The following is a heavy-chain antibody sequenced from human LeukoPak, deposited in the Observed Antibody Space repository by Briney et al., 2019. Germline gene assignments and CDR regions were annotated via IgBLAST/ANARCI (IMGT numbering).Heavy chain of an antibody. CDR2: MNPNSANT. CDR1: GYTFIRYD. V-gene: IGHV1-8*01. J-gene: IGHJ4*02. D-gene: IGHD1-26*01. CDR3: ATDLWV. Sequence: ASVKVSCKASGYTFIRYDINWVRQAAGQGLEWMGWMNPNSANTGYAEKFQGRVSMTRDNPMSTAYMELSSLRSEDTAVYYCATDLWVWGQGTLVTVSS.